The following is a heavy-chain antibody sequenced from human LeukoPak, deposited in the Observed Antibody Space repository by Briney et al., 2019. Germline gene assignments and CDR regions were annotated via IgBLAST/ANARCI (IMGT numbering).Heavy chain of an antibody. V-gene: IGHV3-7*03. CDR2: IKPDESER. J-gene: IGHJ4*02. Sequence: GGSLRLSCVASGFPFINYWMTWVRQAPGKGLEWVANIKPDESERYYVDSVRGRFTISRDNSKNSVYLQMNSLRVEDTAIYYCARGQEWTDYWGQGSQVTVSS. CDR3: ARGQEWTDY. CDR1: GFPFINYW. D-gene: IGHD3-3*01.